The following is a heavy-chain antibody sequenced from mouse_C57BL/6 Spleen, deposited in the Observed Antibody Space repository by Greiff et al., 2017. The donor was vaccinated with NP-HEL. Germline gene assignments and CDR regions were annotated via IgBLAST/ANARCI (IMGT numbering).Heavy chain of an antibody. CDR1: GFTFSSYG. J-gene: IGHJ1*03. D-gene: IGHD2-4*01. CDR3: ARGADDYDPYWYFDV. CDR2: ISSGGSYT. Sequence: EVKLVESGGDLVKPGGSLKLSCAASGFTFSSYGMSWVRQTPDKRLEWVATISSGGSYTYYPDSVKGRFTISRDNAKNTLYLQMSSLKSEDTAMYYWARGADDYDPYWYFDVWGTGTTVTVSS. V-gene: IGHV5-6*01.